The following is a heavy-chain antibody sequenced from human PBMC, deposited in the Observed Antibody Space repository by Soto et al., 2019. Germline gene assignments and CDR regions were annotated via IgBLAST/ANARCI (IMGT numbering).Heavy chain of an antibody. CDR1: GASISTYY. V-gene: IGHV4-59*01. D-gene: IGHD3-22*01. CDR2: IYYSGST. Sequence: QVQLQESGPGLVKPSETLSLTCTVSGASISTYYWSWIRQPPGKGLEWIGYIYYSGSTNYNPSLXXRXTXPVDTSKNQSSLKLSSVTAADTAVYYCARSRGGYFDYWGQGTLVTFPS. J-gene: IGHJ4*02. CDR3: ARSRGGYFDY.